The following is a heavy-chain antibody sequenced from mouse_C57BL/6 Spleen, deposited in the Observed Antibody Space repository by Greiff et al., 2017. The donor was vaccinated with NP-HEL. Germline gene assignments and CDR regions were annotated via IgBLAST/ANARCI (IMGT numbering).Heavy chain of an antibody. CDR1: GFTFSSYA. CDR2: ISDGGSYT. CDR3: VKGDYYGCSYYWYFDV. V-gene: IGHV5-4*01. J-gene: IGHJ1*03. Sequence: EVQLVESGGGLVKPGGSLKLSCAASGFTFSSYAMSWVRQTPEKRLAWVATISDGGSYTYYPVNVKGRFSMSRDNAKNNMYLQMSHLKSEDTAMYYCVKGDYYGCSYYWYFDVWGTGTAVTVSS. D-gene: IGHD1-1*01.